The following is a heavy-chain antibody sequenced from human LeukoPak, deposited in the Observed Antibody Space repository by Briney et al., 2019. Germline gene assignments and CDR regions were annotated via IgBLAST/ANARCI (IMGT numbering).Heavy chain of an antibody. D-gene: IGHD4-17*01. J-gene: IGHJ4*02. CDR2: IGAYNGKT. CDR1: GFTFTSYG. V-gene: IGHV1-18*01. CDR3: TRDPDGDYDFDY. Sequence: ASVKVSCKAAGFTFTSYGISWVRQAPGQGLEWMGWIGAYNGKTNYAKNFQGRITVTRDTSTKMAYMELRSLRSDDTAVYYCTRDPDGDYDFDYWGQGTLVTVSS.